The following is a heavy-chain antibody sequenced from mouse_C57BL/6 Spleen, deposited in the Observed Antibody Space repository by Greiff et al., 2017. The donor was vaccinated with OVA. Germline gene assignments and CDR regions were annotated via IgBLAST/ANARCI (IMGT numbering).Heavy chain of an antibody. V-gene: IGHV1-53*01. CDR1: GYTFTSYW. CDR3: ARDGYDGGDYFDY. CDR2: INPSNGGT. D-gene: IGHD2-2*01. J-gene: IGHJ2*01. Sequence: QVQLQQPGTELVKPGASVKLSCKASGYTFTSYWMHWVKQRPGHGLEWIGNINPSNGGTNYNEKFKSKATLTVDKSSSTAYMQLSSLTSEDSAVDDCARDGYDGGDYFDYWGQGTTLTVSS.